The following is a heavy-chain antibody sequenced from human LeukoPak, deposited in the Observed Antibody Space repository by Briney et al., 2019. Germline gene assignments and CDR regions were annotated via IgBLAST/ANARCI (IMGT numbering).Heavy chain of an antibody. D-gene: IGHD6-19*01. J-gene: IGHJ4*02. CDR2: ITGRSDKT. V-gene: IGHV3-23*01. Sequence: GGSLRLSCAASGFNFNKYDMTWARQAPGKGLEWVSTITGRSDKTYYTDSVKGRFVTSRDNSKDTLYLQMNSLRAEDTALYYCAKGGWLDDLGQGAPVTVSS. CDR3: AKGGWLDD. CDR1: GFNFNKYD.